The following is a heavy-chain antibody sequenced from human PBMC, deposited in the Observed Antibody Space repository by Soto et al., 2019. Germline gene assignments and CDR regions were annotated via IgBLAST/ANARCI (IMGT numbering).Heavy chain of an antibody. Sequence: GGSLSLSCTASGFTFDDYAMHWVRQAPGKGLEWVSGISWNSGSIGYADSVKGRFTISRDNAKNSLYLQMNSLRAEDTALYYCAKGYDFWSGELDFDYWGQGTLVTVSS. CDR3: AKGYDFWSGELDFDY. CDR1: GFTFDDYA. V-gene: IGHV3-9*01. J-gene: IGHJ4*02. D-gene: IGHD3-3*01. CDR2: ISWNSGSI.